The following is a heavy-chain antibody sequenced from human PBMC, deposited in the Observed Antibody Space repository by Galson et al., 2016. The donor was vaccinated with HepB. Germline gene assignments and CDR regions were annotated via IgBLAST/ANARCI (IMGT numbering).Heavy chain of an antibody. D-gene: IGHD6-19*01. J-gene: IGHJ2*01. CDR1: RDSVSSNRST. Sequence: YAISRDSVSSNRSTRNWMRQSPSRGLEWTGRTYYRPKRSTDSALCVRSRKTINPYTTKNQFPLQLNSVTPEDTAVYYCAREDYSSGWPLNWYFNLWGRGTLVSVSS. CDR3: AREDYSSGWPLNWYFNL. V-gene: IGHV6-1*01. CDR2: TYYRPKRST.